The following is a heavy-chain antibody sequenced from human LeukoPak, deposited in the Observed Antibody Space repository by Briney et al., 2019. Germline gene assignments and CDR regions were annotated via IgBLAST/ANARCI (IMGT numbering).Heavy chain of an antibody. CDR3: ARGGYYGFWSGPDPGGFITGYYGMDV. J-gene: IGHJ6*02. Sequence: ASVKVSCKASGYTFTSYGISWVRQAPGQGLEWMGWISAYNGNTNYAQKLQGRITMTTDTSTSTAYMELRSLRSDDTAVYYCARGGYYGFWSGPDPGGFITGYYGMDVWGQGTTVTVSS. CDR2: ISAYNGNT. CDR1: GYTFTSYG. V-gene: IGHV1-18*01. D-gene: IGHD3-3*01.